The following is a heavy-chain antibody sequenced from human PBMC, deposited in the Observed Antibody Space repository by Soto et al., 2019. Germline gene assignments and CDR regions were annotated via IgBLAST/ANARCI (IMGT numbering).Heavy chain of an antibody. J-gene: IGHJ5*02. Sequence: EVQLLESGGGLVQPGGSLRLSCTSSTFTFTTYAMSWVRQAPGKGLEWVSAISGSGDRTFYADSLKGRFTISRDNSKNTLYLQMNSLRVEDTAIYYCAKGFSGRSPYNWFDPWGQGTLVTVSS. CDR2: ISGSGDRT. D-gene: IGHD2-15*01. V-gene: IGHV3-23*01. CDR1: TFTFTTYA. CDR3: AKGFSGRSPYNWFDP.